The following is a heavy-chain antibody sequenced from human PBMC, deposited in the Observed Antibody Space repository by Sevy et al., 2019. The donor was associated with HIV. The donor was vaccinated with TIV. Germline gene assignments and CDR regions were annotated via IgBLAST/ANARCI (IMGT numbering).Heavy chain of an antibody. D-gene: IGHD6-19*01. CDR2: VSYDGRNK. J-gene: IGHJ4*02. Sequence: GGSLRLSCVASGFTFSFYTMHWVRQAPGKVLEWVAAVSYDGRNKYYADSVKGRFAISRDNSNNTLFLQMNTLRGDDTAVYYCARELGVAGPEEFDYWGQGTLVTVSS. V-gene: IGHV3-30*09. CDR1: GFTFSFYT. CDR3: ARELGVAGPEEFDY.